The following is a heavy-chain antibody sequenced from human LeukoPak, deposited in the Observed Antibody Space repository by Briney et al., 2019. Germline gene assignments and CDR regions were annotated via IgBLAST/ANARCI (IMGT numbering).Heavy chain of an antibody. CDR3: ARGRNLGSGYDRTYYYYYMDV. D-gene: IGHD5-12*01. Sequence: GASVKVSCKASGGTFSSYAISWVRQAPGQGLEWMGGIIPIFGTANYAQKFQGRVTITADKSTSTAYMELSSLRSEDTAVCYCARGRNLGSGYDRTYYYYYMDVWGKGTTVTVSS. CDR1: GGTFSSYA. CDR2: IIPIFGTA. J-gene: IGHJ6*03. V-gene: IGHV1-69*06.